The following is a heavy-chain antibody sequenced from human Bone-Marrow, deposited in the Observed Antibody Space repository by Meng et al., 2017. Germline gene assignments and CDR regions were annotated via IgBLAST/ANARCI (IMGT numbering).Heavy chain of an antibody. V-gene: IGHV3-21*01. CDR1: GFTFSSYS. Sequence: GESLKISCAASGFTFSSYSMNWVRQAPGKGLEWVSSISSSSSYIYYADSVKGRFTISRDNSKNTLYLQMNSLRAEDTAVYYCAREGRRIAAAGAYYYYYGMDVWGQGTTVTVSS. D-gene: IGHD6-13*01. J-gene: IGHJ6*02. CDR3: AREGRRIAAAGAYYYYYGMDV. CDR2: ISSSSSYI.